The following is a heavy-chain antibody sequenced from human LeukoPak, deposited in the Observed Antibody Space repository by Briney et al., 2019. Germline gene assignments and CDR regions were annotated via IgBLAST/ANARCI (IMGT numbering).Heavy chain of an antibody. CDR3: AREGDGYNSPIDY. V-gene: IGHV3-21*01. J-gene: IGHJ4*02. Sequence: SGGSLRLSCAASGFTFSSYSMNWVRQAPGKGLEWVSSISSSSSYIYYADSVKGRFTISRDNAKNSLYLQMNSLRAEDTAVYYCAREGDGYNSPIDYWGQGTLVTVSS. D-gene: IGHD5-24*01. CDR2: ISSSSSYI. CDR1: GFTFSSYS.